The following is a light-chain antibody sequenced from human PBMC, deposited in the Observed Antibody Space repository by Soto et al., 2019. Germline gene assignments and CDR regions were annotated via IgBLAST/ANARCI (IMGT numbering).Light chain of an antibody. J-gene: IGKJ4*01. CDR3: QQYNSYPS. CDR1: QSISSW. Sequence: DIQMTQSPSTLSASVGDRVTITSRASQSISSWLAWYQQKPGKSTKLLIYKASSLEIWVPSRFSGSGSGTEFTLTISSMQPDDFATYYCQQYNSYPSFGGGTKVEIK. V-gene: IGKV1-5*03. CDR2: KAS.